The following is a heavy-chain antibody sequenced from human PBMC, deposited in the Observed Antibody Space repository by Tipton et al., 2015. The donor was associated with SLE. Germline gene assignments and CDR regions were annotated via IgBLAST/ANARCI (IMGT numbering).Heavy chain of an antibody. J-gene: IGHJ6*03. CDR1: GGSFSGYY. CDR2: INHSGST. CDR3: ARVYSSSWYYYYYYMDV. Sequence: LRLSCAVYGGSFSGYYWSWIRQPPGKGLEWIGEINHSGSTNYNPSLKSRVTIPVDTSKNQFSLKLSSVTAADTAVYYCARVYSSSWYYYYYYMDVWGKGTTVTVSS. D-gene: IGHD6-13*01. V-gene: IGHV4-34*01.